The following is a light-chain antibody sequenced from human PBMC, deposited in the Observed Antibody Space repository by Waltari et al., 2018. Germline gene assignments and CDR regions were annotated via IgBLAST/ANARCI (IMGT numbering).Light chain of an antibody. J-gene: IGKJ1*01. Sequence: DIQMTQSPSTLSASVGDRVTITCRASQSINSWLAWYQQKPGKAPKVLIYQASSLKSGVSSRFSGSGSGAEFTRTISSLQPDDFATYYCQQYHTYPWTFGQGTKVEVK. CDR2: QAS. CDR3: QQYHTYPWT. V-gene: IGKV1-5*03. CDR1: QSINSW.